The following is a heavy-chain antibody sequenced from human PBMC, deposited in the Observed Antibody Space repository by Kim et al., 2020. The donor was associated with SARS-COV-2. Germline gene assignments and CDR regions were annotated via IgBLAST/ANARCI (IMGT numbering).Heavy chain of an antibody. V-gene: IGHV4-39*01. CDR2: IYYSGST. D-gene: IGHD1-1*01. Sequence: SETLSLTCTVSGGSISSSSYYWGWIRQPPGKGLEWIGSIYYSGSTYYNPSLKSRVTISVDTSKNQFSLKLSSVTAADTAVYYCASRDTGTRGIDAFDIWGQGTMVTVSS. CDR1: GGSISSSSYY. CDR3: ASRDTGTRGIDAFDI. J-gene: IGHJ3*02.